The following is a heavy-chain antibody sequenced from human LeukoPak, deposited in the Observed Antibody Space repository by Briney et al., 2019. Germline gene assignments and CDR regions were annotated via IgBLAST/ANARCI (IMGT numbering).Heavy chain of an antibody. J-gene: IGHJ6*03. CDR3: ARGGYMDV. V-gene: IGHV1-2*02. Sequence: ASVKVSXKASGYTFTGYYMHSVRQAPGQGLEWMGWINPNRGGTNYPQKYQGSVTMTRDTSIGTAYKELSRLRSDDTAVYYCARGGYMDVWGKGTTVTVSS. CDR2: INPNRGGT. CDR1: GYTFTGYY.